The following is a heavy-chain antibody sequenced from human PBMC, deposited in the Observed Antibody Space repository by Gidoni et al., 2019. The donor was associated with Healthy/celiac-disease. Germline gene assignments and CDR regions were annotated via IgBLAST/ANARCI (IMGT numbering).Heavy chain of an antibody. D-gene: IGHD6-13*01. CDR2: ISYSGST. V-gene: IGHV4-61*01. Sequence: QVQLQESGPGLVKPSETLSLTCTVSGGSVSSGSYYWSWIRQPPGKGLEWIGYISYSGSTNYNPSLKSRVTISVDTSKNQFSLKLSSVTAADTAVYYCARGGRYSSPLDYWGQGTLVTVSS. J-gene: IGHJ4*02. CDR1: GGSVSSGSYY. CDR3: ARGGRYSSPLDY.